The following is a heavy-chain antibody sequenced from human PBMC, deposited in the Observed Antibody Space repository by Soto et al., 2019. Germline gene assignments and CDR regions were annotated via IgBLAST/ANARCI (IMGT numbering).Heavy chain of an antibody. CDR1: GGSFSGYY. J-gene: IGHJ6*03. D-gene: IGHD3-3*01. Sequence: SETLSLTCAVYGGSFSGYYWSWIRQPPGKGLEWIGEINHSGSTNYNPSLKSRVTISVDTSKSQFSLKLSSVTAADTAIYYCARGVSNYDFWSGYSHYYYYMDAWGKGTTVTVSS. V-gene: IGHV4-34*01. CDR3: ARGVSNYDFWSGYSHYYYYMDA. CDR2: INHSGST.